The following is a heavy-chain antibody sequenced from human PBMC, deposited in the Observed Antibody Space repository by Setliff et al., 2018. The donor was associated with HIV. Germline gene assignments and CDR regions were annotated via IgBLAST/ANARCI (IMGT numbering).Heavy chain of an antibody. D-gene: IGHD4-17*01. CDR2: ISPYNGQT. V-gene: IGHV1-18*01. Sequence: GASVKVSCKASGYTFTTYDITWVRQAPGQGLEWLGWISPYNGQTNFAQKFQGRFTMTTDTATSTAYMEVRSLRSYDTAVYYSARTDYGGNSGGNYFDYWGQVSLVTVPQ. J-gene: IGHJ4*02. CDR3: ARTDYGGNSGGNYFDY. CDR1: GYTFTTYD.